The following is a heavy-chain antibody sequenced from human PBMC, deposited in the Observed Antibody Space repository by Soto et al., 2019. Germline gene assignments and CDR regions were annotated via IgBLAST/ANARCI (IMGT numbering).Heavy chain of an antibody. Sequence: GESLKISCKGSGYSFSSQWIAWVRQMPGKGLEWMGIIYPGDSDTRYSPSFQGQVTISADKSISSAYLQWSSLKASDTAMYYSARVGGVRVVGAPGWFDPWGQGTLVMVS. J-gene: IGHJ5*02. D-gene: IGHD1-26*01. CDR3: ARVGGVRVVGAPGWFDP. CDR1: GYSFSSQW. CDR2: IYPGDSDT. V-gene: IGHV5-51*01.